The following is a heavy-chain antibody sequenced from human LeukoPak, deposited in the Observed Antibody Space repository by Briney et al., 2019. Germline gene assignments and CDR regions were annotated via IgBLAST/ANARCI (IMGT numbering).Heavy chain of an antibody. V-gene: IGHV5-51*01. CDR2: IYPGDSDT. J-gene: IGHJ4*02. CDR1: GYNFTIYW. CDR3: ARHETGPYFDY. Sequence: GESLKISCKGSGYNFTIYWIGWVRQMPGKGLECMGIIYPGDSDTRYSPSFQGQVTISADKSISTAYLQWSSLKASDTAIYYCARHETGPYFDYWGQGTLVTVSS. D-gene: IGHD1-1*01.